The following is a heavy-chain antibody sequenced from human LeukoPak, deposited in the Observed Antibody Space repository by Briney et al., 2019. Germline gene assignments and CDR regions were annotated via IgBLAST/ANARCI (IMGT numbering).Heavy chain of an antibody. D-gene: IGHD3-16*01. CDR3: ARESKGGDAFDI. J-gene: IGHJ3*02. CDR1: GFTFSSYA. CDR2: ISYDGSNK. Sequence: GGSLRLSCAASGFTFSSYAMHWVRQAPGKGLEWVAVISYDGSNKYYADSVKGRFTISRDNSKNTLYLQMNSLRAEDTAVYYCARESKGGDAFDIWGQGTMVTVSS. V-gene: IGHV3-30-3*01.